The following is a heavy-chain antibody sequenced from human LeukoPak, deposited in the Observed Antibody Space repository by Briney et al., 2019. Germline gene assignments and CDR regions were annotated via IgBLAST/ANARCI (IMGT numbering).Heavy chain of an antibody. CDR1: GFTFGDYW. Sequence: EGSLRLSCAASGFTFGDYWMHWVRQAPGKGLVWVSRIISDGSSASYADSVKGRFTMSRDNAKNTLHLQMNSLRAEDTAVYYCVRDSNYHPDCWGQGTLVTVSS. J-gene: IGHJ4*02. CDR3: VRDSNYHPDC. CDR2: IISDGSSA. V-gene: IGHV3-74*01. D-gene: IGHD4-11*01.